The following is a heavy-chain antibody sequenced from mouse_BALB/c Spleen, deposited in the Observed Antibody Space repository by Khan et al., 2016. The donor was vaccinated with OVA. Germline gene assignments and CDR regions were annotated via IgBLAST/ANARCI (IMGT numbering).Heavy chain of an antibody. CDR1: GYTFTDYY. J-gene: IGHJ3*01. CDR2: ISPGSGDT. CDR3: ARRNYFGYTFAY. Sequence: VQLQQSGAELARPGASVKLSCKASGYTFTDYYINWVKQRTGQGLGGIGEISPGSGDTYYNEKFKGKATLTADKSSSTVYMQLSSLTAEASAVYFCARRNYFGYTFAYWGQGTLVTVSA. D-gene: IGHD1-2*01. V-gene: IGHV1-77*01.